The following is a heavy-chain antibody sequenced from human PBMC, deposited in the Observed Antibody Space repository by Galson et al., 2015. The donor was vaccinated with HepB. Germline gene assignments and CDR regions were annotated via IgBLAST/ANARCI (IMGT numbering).Heavy chain of an antibody. Sequence: SVKVSCKASGYTFTGYYMHWVRQAPGQGLEWMGWINPNSGGTNYAQKFQGRVTMTRDTSISTAYMELSRLRSDDTAVYYCARGTYYDFWSGYFRGSNYFDYWGQGTLVTVSS. CDR3: ARGTYYDFWSGYFRGSNYFDY. D-gene: IGHD3-3*01. J-gene: IGHJ4*02. V-gene: IGHV1-2*02. CDR1: GYTFTGYY. CDR2: INPNSGGT.